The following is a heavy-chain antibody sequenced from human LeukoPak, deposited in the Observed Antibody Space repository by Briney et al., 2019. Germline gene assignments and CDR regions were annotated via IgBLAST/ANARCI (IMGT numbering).Heavy chain of an antibody. CDR2: IYTDGNT. CDR1: GFTVSTNY. J-gene: IGHJ4*02. Sequence: HPGGSLRLSCAASGFTVSTNYMSWVRQAPGKGLEWVSVIYTDGNTYYAGSVKGRFTIFRDNSKNTVYLQTNSLRAEDTAVYYCVRGEQQPLSDYWGQGTLVTVSS. D-gene: IGHD6-13*01. CDR3: VRGEQQPLSDY. V-gene: IGHV3-53*01.